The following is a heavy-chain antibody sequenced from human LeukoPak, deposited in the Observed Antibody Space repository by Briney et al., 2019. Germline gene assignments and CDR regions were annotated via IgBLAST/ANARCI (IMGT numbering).Heavy chain of an antibody. Sequence: PSETLSLTCSVSGGPISNYYWNWIRQPAGKGLEWIGRLHASGSTRYNPSFGTRVTMSADTSKNQLSLKLTSVTAADTALYFCARDQSGSGGHNNDAFDIWGQGTMVTVYS. CDR1: GGPISNYY. V-gene: IGHV4-4*07. J-gene: IGHJ3*02. CDR2: LHASGST. D-gene: IGHD3-16*01. CDR3: ARDQSGSGGHNNDAFDI.